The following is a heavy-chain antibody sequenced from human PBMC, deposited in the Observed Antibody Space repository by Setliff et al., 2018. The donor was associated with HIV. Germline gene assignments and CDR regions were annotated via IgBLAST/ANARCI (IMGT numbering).Heavy chain of an antibody. Sequence: GGSLRLSCAASGFTFSRYSMNWVRQAPGKGLEWVSYISSVSGSTIYYADSVKGRFTISRDNAKNSMFLQMNSLRAEDTAVYYCARVGLWSHYSPDYWGQGTLVTVSS. CDR3: ARVGLWSHYSPDY. V-gene: IGHV3-48*01. J-gene: IGHJ4*02. D-gene: IGHD3-3*01. CDR2: ISSVSGSTI. CDR1: GFTFSRYS.